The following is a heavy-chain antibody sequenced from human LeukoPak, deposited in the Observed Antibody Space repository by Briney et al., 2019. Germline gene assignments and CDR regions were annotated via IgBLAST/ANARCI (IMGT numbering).Heavy chain of an antibody. CDR1: GGSISSYY. D-gene: IGHD3-10*01. V-gene: IGHV4-59*08. CDR3: ARQSYTAYYYYGMDV. Sequence: SETLSLTCTVSGGSISSYYWSWIRQPPGKGLEWIGYIYYSGSTNYNPSLKSRVTISVDTSKNQFSLRLSSVTAADTAVYYCARQSYTAYYYYGMDVWAKGPRSPSP. CDR2: IYYSGST. J-gene: IGHJ6*02.